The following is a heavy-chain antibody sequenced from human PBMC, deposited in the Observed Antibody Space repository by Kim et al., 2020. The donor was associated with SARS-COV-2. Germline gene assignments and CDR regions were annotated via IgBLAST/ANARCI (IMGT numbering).Heavy chain of an antibody. D-gene: IGHD6-19*01. V-gene: IGHV3-74*01. CDR3: AREVGIAVPT. Sequence: TSYADSVKGRFTISRDNAKNTLYLQMNSLRAEDTAVYYCAREVGIAVPTWGQGTLVTVSS. J-gene: IGHJ4*02. CDR2: T.